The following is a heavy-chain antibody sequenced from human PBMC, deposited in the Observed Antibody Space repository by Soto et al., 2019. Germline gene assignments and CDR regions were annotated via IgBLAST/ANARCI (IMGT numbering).Heavy chain of an antibody. J-gene: IGHJ4*02. CDR3: ARDKITGRFGY. D-gene: IGHD2-8*02. V-gene: IGHV4-34*01. CDR2: INHSGST. Sequence: SETLSLTCAVYGGSFSGYYWTWIRQPPGTGLEWIGEINHSGSTNYNPSLKSRVTISVDTSKTQFSLKLTSMTAADTAVYYCARDKITGRFGYWGQGTLVTVSS. CDR1: GGSFSGYY.